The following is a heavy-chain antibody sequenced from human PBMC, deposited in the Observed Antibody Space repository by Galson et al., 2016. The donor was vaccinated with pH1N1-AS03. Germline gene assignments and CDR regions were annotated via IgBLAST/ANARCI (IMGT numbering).Heavy chain of an antibody. CDR1: EFIFSDHY. D-gene: IGHD1-26*01. Sequence: SLRLSCAASEFIFSDHYMDWVRQAPGKRLEWVGRIRNRANGYTTEYAASVKGRFIVSRDDSRDSLFLQMNNLKTEDTAVYYCARGPNSESYSDVFDVWGQGTSVTVSS. CDR3: ARGPNSESYSDVFDV. CDR2: IRNRANGYTT. J-gene: IGHJ3*01. V-gene: IGHV3-72*01.